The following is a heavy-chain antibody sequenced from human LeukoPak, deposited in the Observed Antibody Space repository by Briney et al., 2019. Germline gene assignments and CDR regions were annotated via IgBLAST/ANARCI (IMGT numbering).Heavy chain of an antibody. D-gene: IGHD3-22*01. J-gene: IGHJ4*02. CDR2: RWYDGSNE. Sequence: GGSLRPSCAASGFTFSSYGMHWVRQAPGKGLEWVAVRWYDGSNEYYADSVKGRFTISRDNSKNTLYLQMNSLRAEDTAMYYCARDGSSGYRYYFDYWGQGTLVTVSS. CDR1: GFTFSSYG. V-gene: IGHV3-33*01. CDR3: ARDGSSGYRYYFDY.